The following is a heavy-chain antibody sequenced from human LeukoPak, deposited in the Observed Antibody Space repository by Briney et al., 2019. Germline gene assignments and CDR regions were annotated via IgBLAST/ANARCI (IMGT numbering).Heavy chain of an antibody. V-gene: IGHV4-30-4*07. D-gene: IGHD2-2*01. CDR1: GGSISSGGYS. CDR2: IYTSGST. CDR3: RVVPAAIGGTDFDY. J-gene: IGHJ4*02. Sequence: SETLSLTCAVCGGSISSGGYSWSWIRQPPGKGLEWIGRIYTSGSTNYNPSLKSRVTMSVDTSKNQFSLKLSSVTAADTAVYYCRVVPAAIGGTDFDYWGQGTLVTVSS.